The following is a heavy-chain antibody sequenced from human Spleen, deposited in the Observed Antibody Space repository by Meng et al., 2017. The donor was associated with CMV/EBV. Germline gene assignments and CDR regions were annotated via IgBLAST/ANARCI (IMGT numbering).Heavy chain of an antibody. J-gene: IGHJ5*01. Sequence: KAARYTFTGYYLQWVRQAPGQGLEWMGWINPNSSATTYAQKFQGRVTLTRDTSISTAYLDLSRLTSDDTAVYYCAREELLMMDPHFDSWGQGTLVTVSS. V-gene: IGHV1-2*02. CDR3: AREELLMMDPHFDS. CDR1: RYTFTGYY. CDR2: INPNSSAT. D-gene: IGHD1-7*01.